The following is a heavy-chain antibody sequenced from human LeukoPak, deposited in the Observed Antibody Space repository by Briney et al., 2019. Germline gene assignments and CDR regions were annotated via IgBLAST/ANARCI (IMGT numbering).Heavy chain of an antibody. Sequence: SETLSLTCAVSGGSISSSNWWSWVRQPPGKGLEWIGEIYHSGSTNYNPSLKSRVTISVDKSKNQFSLKLSFVTAADTAVYYCAMLNYYGSGSYDYWGQGTLVTVSS. D-gene: IGHD3-10*01. V-gene: IGHV4-4*02. CDR2: IYHSGST. CDR3: AMLNYYGSGSYDY. J-gene: IGHJ4*02. CDR1: GGSISSSNW.